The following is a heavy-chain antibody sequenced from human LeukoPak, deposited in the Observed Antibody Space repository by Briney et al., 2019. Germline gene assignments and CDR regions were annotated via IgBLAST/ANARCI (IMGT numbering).Heavy chain of an antibody. CDR1: GITFSSYG. CDR3: AKNGDRGAYCTGGTCYPYFYYYMDV. CDR2: ISSTGGTT. Sequence: GGSLRLSCAASGITFSSYGMSWVRQAPGKGLEWVSSISSTGGTTYYADSVKGRFTISRDNSKNTLYLQMNSLRAEDTAIYYCAKNGDRGAYCTGGTCYPYFYYYMDVWGKGATVTI. V-gene: IGHV3-23*01. D-gene: IGHD2-15*01. J-gene: IGHJ6*03.